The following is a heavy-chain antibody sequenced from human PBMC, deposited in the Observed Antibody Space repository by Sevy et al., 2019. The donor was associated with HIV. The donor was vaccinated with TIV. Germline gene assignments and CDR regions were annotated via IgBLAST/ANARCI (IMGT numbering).Heavy chain of an antibody. Sequence: GGSLRLSCAASGFTFSNYGIHWVRQAPGKGLEWVAAISYGGNNKYYADSVKGRFTISRDNSKNTLSLQMNSLRAEDTAVYYCAKDASSQWLNYFFDSWGQGTLVTVSP. D-gene: IGHD6-19*01. CDR2: ISYGGNNK. CDR3: AKDASSQWLNYFFDS. J-gene: IGHJ4*02. V-gene: IGHV3-30*18. CDR1: GFTFSNYG.